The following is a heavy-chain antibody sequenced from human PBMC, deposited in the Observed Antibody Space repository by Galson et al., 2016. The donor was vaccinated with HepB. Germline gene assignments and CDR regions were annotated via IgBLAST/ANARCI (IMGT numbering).Heavy chain of an antibody. CDR2: ISSSSSDI. CDR1: GFTFSYYS. V-gene: IGHV3-21*01. CDR3: ARDLIAAAGRTFYYYYYYMDV. Sequence: SLRLSCAASGFTFSYYSMNWVRQAPGKGLEWVSSISSSSSDIYYADSAKGRFTISRDNAKNSLYLQMNSLRAEDTAVYYCARDLIAAAGRTFYYYYYYMDVCGKGTTVTVSS. J-gene: IGHJ6*03. D-gene: IGHD6-13*01.